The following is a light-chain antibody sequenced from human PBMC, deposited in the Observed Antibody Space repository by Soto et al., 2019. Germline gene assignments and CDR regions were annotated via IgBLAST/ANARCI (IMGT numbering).Light chain of an antibody. CDR1: SSDIGGYNY. J-gene: IGLJ1*01. V-gene: IGLV2-14*03. Sequence: QSVLTQPASVSGSPGQSITISCTGSSSDIGGYNYVSWYQQHPGKAPKLMINDVSNRPSGVSYRFSGSKSGNTASLTISGLQAEDEAGYYCSSYTGDNTHVFGSGTKVTVL. CDR2: DVS. CDR3: SSYTGDNTHV.